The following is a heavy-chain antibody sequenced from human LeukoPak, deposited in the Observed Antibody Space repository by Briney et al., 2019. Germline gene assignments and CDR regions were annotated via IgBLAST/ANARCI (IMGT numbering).Heavy chain of an antibody. CDR2: INHSGST. D-gene: IGHD6-13*01. V-gene: IGHV4-34*01. Sequence: SETLSLTCAVYGGSFSGYYWSWIRRPPGKGLEWIGEINHSGSTNYNPSLKSRVTISVDTSKNQFSLKLSSVTAADTAVYYCARVGYSSIRYHISYNWFDPWGQGTLVTVSS. J-gene: IGHJ5*02. CDR1: GGSFSGYY. CDR3: ARVGYSSIRYHISYNWFDP.